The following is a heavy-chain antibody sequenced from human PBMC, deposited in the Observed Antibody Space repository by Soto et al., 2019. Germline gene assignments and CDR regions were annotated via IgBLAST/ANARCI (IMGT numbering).Heavy chain of an antibody. V-gene: IGHV3-9*01. CDR1: GFTFDDYA. D-gene: IGHD3-10*01. CDR3: AKGPRGYGSGSFWFDP. Sequence: GGSLRLSCAASGFTFDDYAMHWVRQAPGKGLEWVSGISWNSGSIGYADSVKGRFTISRDNAKNSLYLQMNSLRAEDTALYYCAKGPRGYGSGSFWFDPWGQGTLVTVSS. CDR2: ISWNSGSI. J-gene: IGHJ5*02.